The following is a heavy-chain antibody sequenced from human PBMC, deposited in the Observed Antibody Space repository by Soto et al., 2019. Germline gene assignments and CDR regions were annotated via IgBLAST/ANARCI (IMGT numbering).Heavy chain of an antibody. J-gene: IGHJ3*01. D-gene: IGHD3-10*01. V-gene: IGHV5-51*01. Sequence: EVQLVQSGAEVKKPGESLKISCKASGYSFTSNWIGWVRQIPGKGLGWMGTFYHGDSDSRYSPSFQGQVTISVDKSISTAYLQWSSLKASDTAIYYCARQIRESGGALEVWGQGTMVTVSS. CDR1: GYSFTSNW. CDR2: FYHGDSDS. CDR3: ARQIRESGGALEV.